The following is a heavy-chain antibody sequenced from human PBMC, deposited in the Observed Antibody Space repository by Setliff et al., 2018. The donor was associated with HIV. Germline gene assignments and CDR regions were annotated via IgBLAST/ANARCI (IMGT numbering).Heavy chain of an antibody. V-gene: IGHV4-61*09. CDR1: GGFISSGTYH. CDR3: ATRYFDSASFDY. D-gene: IGHD3-9*01. Sequence: SETLSLTCTVSGGFISSGTYHWSWIRQSAGKGLEWIGHIYSSGSTNYNPSLKSRVTISTDTSKNRFSLNLSSVTAADTAVYYCATRYFDSASFDYWGQGALVTVSS. J-gene: IGHJ4*02. CDR2: IYSSGST.